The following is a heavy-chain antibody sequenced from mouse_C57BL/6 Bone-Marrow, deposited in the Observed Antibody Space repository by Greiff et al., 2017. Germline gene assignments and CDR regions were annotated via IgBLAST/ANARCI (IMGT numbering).Heavy chain of an antibody. CDR1: GYSITRDY. V-gene: IGHV3-8*01. CDR2: ISYCGST. CDR3: AMGQLRPPFFDY. Sequence: EVQLQQSGPGLAKPSQTLSLTCSVTGYSITRDYWNWIRKFPGNKLEYMGYISYCGSTYYNPSLKSRISITRDTSKNQYYLQLNSVTTEDTATYYCAMGQLRPPFFDYWGQGTTLTVSS. D-gene: IGHD3-2*02. J-gene: IGHJ2*01.